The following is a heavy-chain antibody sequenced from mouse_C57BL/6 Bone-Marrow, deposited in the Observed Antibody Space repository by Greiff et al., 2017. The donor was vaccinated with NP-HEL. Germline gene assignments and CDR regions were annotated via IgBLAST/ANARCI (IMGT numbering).Heavy chain of an antibody. D-gene: IGHD1-1*01. J-gene: IGHJ4*01. V-gene: IGHV1-82*01. CDR2: IYPGDGDT. Sequence: VQLVESGPELVKPGASVKISCKASGYAFSSSWMNWVKQRPGKGLEWIGRIYPGDGDTNYNGKFKGKATLTADKSSSTAYMQLSSLTSEDSAVYFCARGGGSSSYYYAMDYWGQGTSVTVSS. CDR1: GYAFSSSW. CDR3: ARGGGSSSYYYAMDY.